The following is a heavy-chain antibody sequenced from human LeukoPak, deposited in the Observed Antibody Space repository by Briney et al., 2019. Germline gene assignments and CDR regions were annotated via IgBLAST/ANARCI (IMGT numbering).Heavy chain of an antibody. CDR3: TWFGELLFPLDY. CDR1: GFTFSNAW. J-gene: IGHJ4*02. V-gene: IGHV3-15*01. Sequence: GGSLRLSCAASGFTFSNAWMSWVRQAPGKGLEWAGRIKSKTDGGTTDYAAPVKGRFTISRDDSKNTLYLQMNSLKTEDTAVYYCTWFGELLFPLDYWGQGTLVTVSS. CDR2: IKSKTDGGTT. D-gene: IGHD3-10*01.